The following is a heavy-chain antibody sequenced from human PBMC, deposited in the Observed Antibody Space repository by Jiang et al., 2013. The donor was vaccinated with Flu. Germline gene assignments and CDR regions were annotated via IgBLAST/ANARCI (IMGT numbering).Heavy chain of an antibody. CDR1: GYTFTSYA. V-gene: IGHV1-3*01. Sequence: GAEVKKPGASVKVSCKASGYTFTSYAMHWVRQAPGQRLEWMGWINAGNGNTKYSQKFQGRVTITRDTSASTAYMELSSLRSEDTAVYYCARLWSGYYTGIEAPKNWFDPWGQGTLVTVSS. D-gene: IGHD3-3*01. CDR3: ARLWSGYYTGIEAPKNWFDP. CDR2: INAGNGNT. J-gene: IGHJ5*02.